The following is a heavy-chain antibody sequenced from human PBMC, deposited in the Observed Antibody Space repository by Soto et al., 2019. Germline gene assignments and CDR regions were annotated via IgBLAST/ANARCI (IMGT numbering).Heavy chain of an antibody. CDR3: ARCYSNRFFDY. D-gene: IGHD4-4*01. CDR1: GFPVSSKY. CDR2: IYSGGST. Sequence: GGSLRLSCAASGFPVSSKYMNWVRQAPGKGLEWVSVIYSGGSTYYADSVKGRFTISRHNSKNTLYLQMNSLRAEDTAVYYCARCYSNRFFDYWGQGTLVTVSS. V-gene: IGHV3-53*04. J-gene: IGHJ4*02.